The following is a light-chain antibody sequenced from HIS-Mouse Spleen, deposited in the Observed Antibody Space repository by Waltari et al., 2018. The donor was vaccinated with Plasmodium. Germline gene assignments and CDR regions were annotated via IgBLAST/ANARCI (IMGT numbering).Light chain of an antibody. CDR2: KAS. V-gene: IGKV1-5*03. J-gene: IGKJ1*01. CDR3: QQYNSYSWT. CDR1: QSSSSW. Sequence: DIHVTQSPSTLSASVGDSVTITCRASQSSSSWLAWYQQKPGKAPKLLIYKASSLESGVPSRFSCSGSGTEFTLTISSLQPDDFATYYCQQYNSYSWTFGQGTKVEIK.